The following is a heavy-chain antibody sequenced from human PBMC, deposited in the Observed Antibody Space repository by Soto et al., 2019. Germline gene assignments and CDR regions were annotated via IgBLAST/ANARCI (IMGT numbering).Heavy chain of an antibody. Sequence: GASVKVCCKASGYSFTRYGFSWLRQAPGQGLEWMGWISAYNGNTNYAQNYQGRVTMTTGTSTSTAYMELRNMRSDDTAVSYCAGAQVTYYEISGPRPSYFTFWPQATLFPAPQ. D-gene: IGHD3-22*01. CDR3: AGAQVTYYEISGPRPSYFTF. CDR2: ISAYNGNT. CDR1: GYSFTRYG. V-gene: IGHV1-18*04. J-gene: IGHJ4*02.